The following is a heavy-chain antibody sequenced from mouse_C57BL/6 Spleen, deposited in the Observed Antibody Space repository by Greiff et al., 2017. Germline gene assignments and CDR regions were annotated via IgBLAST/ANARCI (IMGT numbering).Heavy chain of an antibody. V-gene: IGHV1-64*01. CDR3: ARGGDGYAGWFAY. CDR1: GYTFTSYW. D-gene: IGHD2-3*01. CDR2: IHPNSGST. J-gene: IGHJ3*01. Sequence: QVQLQQPGAELVKPGASVKLSCKASGYTFTSYWMHWVKQRPGQGLEWIGMIHPNSGSTNYNEKFKSKATLTVDKSSSTAYMQLSSLTSEGSAVYYCARGGDGYAGWFAYWGQGTLVTVSA.